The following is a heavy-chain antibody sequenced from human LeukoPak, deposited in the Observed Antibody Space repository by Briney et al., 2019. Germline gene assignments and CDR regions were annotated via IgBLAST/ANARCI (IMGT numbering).Heavy chain of an antibody. Sequence: SETLSLTCTVSGYSISSGYYWGWIRQPPGKGLEWIGSIYHSGSTYYNPSLKSRVTISVDTSKNQFSLKLRSVTAADTAVYYCARHVNSNGSPSDYWGQGTLVTVSS. CDR2: IYHSGST. CDR1: GYSISSGYY. CDR3: ARHVNSNGSPSDY. V-gene: IGHV4-38-2*02. J-gene: IGHJ4*02. D-gene: IGHD1-26*01.